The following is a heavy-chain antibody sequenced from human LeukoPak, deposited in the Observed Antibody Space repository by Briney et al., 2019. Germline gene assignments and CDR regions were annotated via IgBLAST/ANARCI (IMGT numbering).Heavy chain of an antibody. CDR1: GFTFNNYA. CDR3: ATDYSYGSGSYYNRFDN. Sequence: GRSLRLSCEASGFTFNNYAMHWVRQAPAEGLEWVALISSDESNKYYADSVKGRFTISRDNSMNTLYLQMNSLRADDTAVYYCATDYSYGSGSYYNRFDNWGQGTLVTVSS. J-gene: IGHJ4*02. V-gene: IGHV3-30*03. D-gene: IGHD3-10*01. CDR2: ISSDESNK.